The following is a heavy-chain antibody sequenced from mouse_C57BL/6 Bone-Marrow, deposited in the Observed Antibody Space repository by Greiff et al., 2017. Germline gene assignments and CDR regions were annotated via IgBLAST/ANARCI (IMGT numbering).Heavy chain of an antibody. J-gene: IGHJ1*03. CDR2: ITPSTGGT. CDR1: GYSFTGYY. V-gene: IGHV1-42*01. Sequence: EVQLQQSGPELVKPGASVKISCKASGYSFTGYYMNWVKQSPEKSLEWIGEITPSTGGTTYNQKFKAKATLTVDKSSSTAYMQLKSLTSEDSAVYYCAREGVDWYFDVWGTGTTVTVSS. D-gene: IGHD1-1*01. CDR3: AREGVDWYFDV.